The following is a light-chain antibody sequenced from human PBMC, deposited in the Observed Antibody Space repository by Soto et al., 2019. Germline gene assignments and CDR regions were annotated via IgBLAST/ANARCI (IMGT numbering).Light chain of an antibody. CDR2: AAS. CDR1: QPINSL. Sequence: DIQLTQSPPTLSASVGDRVTITCRASQPINSLLAWYHQQPEKAPKLLIDAASNVESGVPSRFSGSGSGTEFPLTISLLQHEDFGIYYWQQYENYCTFGEGTKVDTK. J-gene: IGKJ4*02. V-gene: IGKV1-5*01. CDR3: QQYENYCT.